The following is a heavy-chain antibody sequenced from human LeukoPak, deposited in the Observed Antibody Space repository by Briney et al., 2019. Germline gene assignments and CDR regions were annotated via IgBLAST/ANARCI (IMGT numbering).Heavy chain of an antibody. CDR2: IYHSGST. CDR3: ARDSCSGGGCYFDY. Sequence: SETLSLTCAVSGGSISSGGYSWSWIRQPPGKGLEWIGYIYHSGSTYYNPSLKSRVTISVDRSKNQFSLKLSSVTAADTAVYYCARDSCSGGGCYFDYWGQGTLVTVSS. J-gene: IGHJ4*02. CDR1: GGSISSGGYS. D-gene: IGHD2-15*01. V-gene: IGHV4-30-2*01.